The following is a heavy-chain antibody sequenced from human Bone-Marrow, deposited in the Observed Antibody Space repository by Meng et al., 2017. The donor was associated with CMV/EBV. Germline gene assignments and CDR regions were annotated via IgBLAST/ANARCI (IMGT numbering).Heavy chain of an antibody. V-gene: IGHV3-23*01. CDR2: ISGSGGST. CDR3: AKKLEYYDSSGSFDY. Sequence: GESLKISCAASGFTFSSYAMSWVRQAPGKGLEWVSAISGSGGSTYYADSVKGRFTISRDNSKNTLYLQMNSLRAEDTAVYYCAKKLEYYDSSGSFDYWGQGTLVTLSS. CDR1: GFTFSSYA. D-gene: IGHD3-22*01. J-gene: IGHJ4*02.